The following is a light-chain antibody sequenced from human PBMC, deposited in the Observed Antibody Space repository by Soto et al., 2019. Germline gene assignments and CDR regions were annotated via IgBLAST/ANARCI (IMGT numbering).Light chain of an antibody. V-gene: IGKV3D-15*01. J-gene: IGKJ1*01. CDR1: QTVSSN. CDR2: GAS. CDR3: QQYNNWWT. Sequence: EIVLTQSPGTLSLSPGERATLSCRASQTVSSNYLAWCQQRPGQAPRLLIYGASIRATDIPGRFGGSGSGTEFTLTISSLQSEDFAVYYCQQYNNWWTFGQGTKGDNK.